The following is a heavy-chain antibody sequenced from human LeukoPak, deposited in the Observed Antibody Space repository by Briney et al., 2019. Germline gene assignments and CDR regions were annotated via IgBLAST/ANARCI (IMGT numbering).Heavy chain of an antibody. J-gene: IGHJ3*02. CDR1: GGSISSYY. CDR2: IYYSGST. CDR3: ARRAPFSSYCGGDCYPDDAFDI. V-gene: IGHV4-59*08. D-gene: IGHD2-21*02. Sequence: SETLSLTCTVSGGSISSYYWSWIRQPPGKGLEWIGYIYYSGSTNYNPSLKSRVTISVDTSKNQFSLKLSSVTAADPAVYYCARRAPFSSYCGGDCYPDDAFDIWGQGTMVTVSS.